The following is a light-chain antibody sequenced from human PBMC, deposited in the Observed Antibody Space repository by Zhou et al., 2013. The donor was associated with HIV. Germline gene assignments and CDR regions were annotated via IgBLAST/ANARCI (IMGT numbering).Light chain of an antibody. CDR3: QQSYSVPIT. CDR2: DAS. V-gene: IGKV1-33*01. Sequence: DIQMTQSPSSLSASVGDRVTITCQASQDISNYLNWYQQKPGKAPKLLIYDASNLETGVPSRFSGSGSGTDFILTISSLQPEDFATYYCQQSYSVPITFGQGTKLEIK. CDR1: QDISNY. J-gene: IGKJ2*01.